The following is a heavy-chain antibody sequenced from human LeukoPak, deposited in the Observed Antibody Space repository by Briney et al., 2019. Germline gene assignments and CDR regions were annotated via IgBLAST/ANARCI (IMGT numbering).Heavy chain of an antibody. CDR1: GYTFTGYY. Sequence: ASVKVSCRASGYTFTGYYMHWVRQAPGQGLEWMGWINPNSGGTNYAQKFQGRVTMTRDTSISTAYMELSRLRSDDTAVYYCARGRDSSGYYQLPVDNWFDPWGQGTLVTVSS. V-gene: IGHV1-2*02. D-gene: IGHD3-22*01. J-gene: IGHJ5*02. CDR3: ARGRDSSGYYQLPVDNWFDP. CDR2: INPNSGGT.